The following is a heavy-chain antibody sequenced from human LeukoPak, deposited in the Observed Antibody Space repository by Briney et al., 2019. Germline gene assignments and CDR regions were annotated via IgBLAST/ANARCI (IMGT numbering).Heavy chain of an antibody. D-gene: IGHD5-12*01. Sequence: GGSLRLSYAASGFTFSSSGMHWVRQAPGKGLEWVAFMSYDGSNRYYADSVKGRFTISRDNSKNTLYLQMNSLRAEDTAVYYCAKETRGSYSDYWGQGTLVTVSS. CDR1: GFTFSSSG. J-gene: IGHJ4*02. CDR2: MSYDGSNR. CDR3: AKETRGSYSDY. V-gene: IGHV3-30*02.